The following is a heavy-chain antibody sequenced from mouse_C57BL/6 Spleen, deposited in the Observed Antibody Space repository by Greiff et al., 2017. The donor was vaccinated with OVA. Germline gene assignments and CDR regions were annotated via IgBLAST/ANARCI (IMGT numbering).Heavy chain of an antibody. CDR1: GFTFSSYG. V-gene: IGHV5-6*01. J-gene: IGHJ4*01. Sequence: EVKLVESGGDLVKPGGSLKLSCAASGFTFSSYGMSWVRQTPDKRLEWVATISSGGSYTYYPDSVKGRFTISRDNAKNTLYLQMSSLKSEDTAMYYCARKDYAMDYWGQGTSVTVSS. CDR3: ARKDYAMDY. CDR2: ISSGGSYT.